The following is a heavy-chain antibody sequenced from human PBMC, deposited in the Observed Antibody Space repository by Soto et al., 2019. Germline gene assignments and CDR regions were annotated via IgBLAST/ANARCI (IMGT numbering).Heavy chain of an antibody. Sequence: PGGSLRLSCAASGFTFSIHWMSWVRQAPGKGLEWVANIKPDGSEKWYVDSVKGRFTISRDNAKNSLYLQMNSLRAEDTAVYYCARGDYYDSSGPFSDAFDIWGQGTIVTVSS. J-gene: IGHJ3*02. D-gene: IGHD3-22*01. CDR3: ARGDYYDSSGPFSDAFDI. CDR2: IKPDGSEK. CDR1: GFTFSIHW. V-gene: IGHV3-7*04.